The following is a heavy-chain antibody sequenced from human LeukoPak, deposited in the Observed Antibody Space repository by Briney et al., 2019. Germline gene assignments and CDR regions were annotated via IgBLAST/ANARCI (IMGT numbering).Heavy chain of an antibody. CDR3: AGVVVTGLLPRPKRNNWFDP. J-gene: IGHJ5*02. CDR1: GGSISSSSYY. V-gene: IGHV4-39*01. Sequence: SETLSLTCTVSGGSISSSSYYWGWIRQPPGKGLEWIGSIYYSGSTYYNPSLKSRVTISVDTSKNQFSLKLSSVTAADTAVYYCAGVVVTGLLPRPKRNNWFDPWGQGTLVTVSS. CDR2: IYYSGST. D-gene: IGHD2-21*02.